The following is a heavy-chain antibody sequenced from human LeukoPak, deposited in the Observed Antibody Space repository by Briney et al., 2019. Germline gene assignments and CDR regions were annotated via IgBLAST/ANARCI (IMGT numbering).Heavy chain of an antibody. CDR1: GYAFTSYA. J-gene: IGHJ4*02. CDR2: INTNTGNP. D-gene: IGHD1-26*01. V-gene: IGHV7-4-1*02. Sequence: ASVKVSCKASGYAFTSYAMNWVRQAPGQGLEWMGWINTNTGNPTYAQGFTGRFVFSLDTSVSTAYLQISSLKAEDTVVYYCARGEWELLPHFDYWGQGTLVTVSS. CDR3: ARGEWELLPHFDY.